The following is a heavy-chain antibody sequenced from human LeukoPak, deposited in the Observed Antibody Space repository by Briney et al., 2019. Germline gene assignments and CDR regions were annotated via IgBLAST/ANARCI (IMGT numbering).Heavy chain of an antibody. CDR2: ISAYNGNT. J-gene: IGHJ5*02. D-gene: IGHD6-13*01. Sequence: GSSVKVSCKASGGTFSSYAISWVRQAPGQGLEWMGWISAYNGNTNYAQKLQGRVTMTTDTSTSTAYMELRSLRSDDTAVYYCARCIAAAGNWFDPWGQGTLVTVSS. CDR1: GGTFSSYA. V-gene: IGHV1-18*01. CDR3: ARCIAAAGNWFDP.